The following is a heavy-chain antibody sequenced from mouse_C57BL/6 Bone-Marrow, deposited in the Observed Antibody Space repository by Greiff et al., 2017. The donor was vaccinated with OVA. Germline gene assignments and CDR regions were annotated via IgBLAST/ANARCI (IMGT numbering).Heavy chain of an antibody. CDR3: ARPFYYSNPWFAY. J-gene: IGHJ3*01. CDR2: ISGGGGNT. CDR1: GFTFSSYT. Sequence: EVKLVESGGGLVKPGGSLKLSCAASGFTFSSYTMSWVRQTPEKRLEWVATISGGGGNTYYPDSVKGRFTISRDNAKNTLYLQMSSLRSEDTALYYCARPFYYSNPWFAYWGQGTLVTVSA. D-gene: IGHD2-5*01. V-gene: IGHV5-9*01.